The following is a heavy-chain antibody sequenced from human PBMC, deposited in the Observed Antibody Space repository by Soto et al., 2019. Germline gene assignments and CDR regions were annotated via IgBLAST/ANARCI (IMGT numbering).Heavy chain of an antibody. D-gene: IGHD6-19*01. CDR1: GFTFSSYG. V-gene: IGHV3-33*01. CDR3: ARDSHVGSGWQLTADY. J-gene: IGHJ4*02. Sequence: PGGSLRLSCAASGFTFSSYGMHWVRQAPGKGLEWVAVIWYDGSNKYYAESVKGRFTISRDNSKNTLYPQMNNLRAEDTAVYYCARDSHVGSGWQLTADYWGQGXLVTVSS. CDR2: IWYDGSNK.